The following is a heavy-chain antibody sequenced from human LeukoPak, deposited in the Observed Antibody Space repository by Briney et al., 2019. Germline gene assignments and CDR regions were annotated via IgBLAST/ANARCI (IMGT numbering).Heavy chain of an antibody. V-gene: IGHV1-46*01. CDR3: ARVSVGATYFRAFDI. CDR1: GYTFTSHY. J-gene: IGHJ3*02. Sequence: ASVKVSCTAVGYTFTSHYMHWVRQAPGQGLEWMGIINPSGGSPSYAQKIQGRVTMTRDTSTSTVYMELSSLRSEDTAVYYCARVSVGATYFRAFDIWGQGTMVTVSS. D-gene: IGHD1-26*01. CDR2: INPSGGSP.